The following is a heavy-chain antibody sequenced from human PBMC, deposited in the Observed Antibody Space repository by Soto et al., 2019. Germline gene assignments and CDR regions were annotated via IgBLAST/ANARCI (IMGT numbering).Heavy chain of an antibody. V-gene: IGHV3-30*04. CDR3: ARGGRYDYDSSGYYYFDY. CDR1: GFTFSSYA. D-gene: IGHD3-22*01. Sequence: GGSLRLSCAASGFTFSSYAMHWVRQAPGKGLEWVAVISYDGSNKYYADSVKGVFTISRGNSKNTLNPQMTSQRAEDTAVDDCARGGRYDYDSSGYYYFDYWGQGTLVTVSS. CDR2: ISYDGSNK. J-gene: IGHJ4*02.